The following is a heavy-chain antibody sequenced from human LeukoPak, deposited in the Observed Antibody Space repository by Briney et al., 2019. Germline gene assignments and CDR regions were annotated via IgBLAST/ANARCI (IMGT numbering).Heavy chain of an antibody. Sequence: ASVKVSCKASGYTFTNFGITWVRQAPGQGLEWMGWIGPYNGNTNYAENLQHRVTMATDTSTSTAYMELRSLRSDDTAMYYCARASPLDYWGQGTLVTVSS. V-gene: IGHV1-18*01. CDR1: GYTFTNFG. CDR3: ARASPLDY. J-gene: IGHJ4*02. CDR2: IGPYNGNT.